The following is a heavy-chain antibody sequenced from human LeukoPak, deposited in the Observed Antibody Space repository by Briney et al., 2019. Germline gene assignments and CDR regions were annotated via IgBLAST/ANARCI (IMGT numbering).Heavy chain of an antibody. V-gene: IGHV4-59*08. CDR1: DDSISDYY. J-gene: IGHJ4*02. CDR2: IYYSGST. D-gene: IGHD6-19*01. Sequence: SETLSLTCTVSDDSISDYYRGWIRQPPGKGLEWIGYIYYSGSTYYNPSLKSRVTISVDTSKNQFSLKLSSVTAADTAVYYCARLAYSSGWTFDYWGQGTLVTVSS. CDR3: ARLAYSSGWTFDY.